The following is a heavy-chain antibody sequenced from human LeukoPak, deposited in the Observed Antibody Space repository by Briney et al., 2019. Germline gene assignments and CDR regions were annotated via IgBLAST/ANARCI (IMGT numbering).Heavy chain of an antibody. CDR1: GGSISSSSYY. CDR2: NSGST. D-gene: IGHD2-21*02. Sequence: PSETLSLTCTVSGGSISSSSYYWGWIRQPPGKGLEWIGSNSGSTYYNPSLKSRATISVDTSKNQFSLKLSSVTAADTAVYYCARHTATAGFDYWGQGTLVTVSS. J-gene: IGHJ4*02. V-gene: IGHV4-39*01. CDR3: ARHTATAGFDY.